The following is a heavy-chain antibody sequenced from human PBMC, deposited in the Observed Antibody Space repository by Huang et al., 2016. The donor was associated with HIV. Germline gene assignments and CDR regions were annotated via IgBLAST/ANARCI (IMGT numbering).Heavy chain of an antibody. V-gene: IGHV1-69*01. J-gene: IGHJ5*02. Sequence: QVQLVQSGAEVKKPGSSVKVSCKASGGTFSSYAISWGRQAPGQGLEGMGGIIPIFGTANYAQKFQGRVTITADESTSTAYMELSSLRSEDTAVYYCARDRNTAMEGGYNWFDPWGQGTLVTVSS. D-gene: IGHD5-18*01. CDR1: GGTFSSYA. CDR2: IIPIFGTA. CDR3: ARDRNTAMEGGYNWFDP.